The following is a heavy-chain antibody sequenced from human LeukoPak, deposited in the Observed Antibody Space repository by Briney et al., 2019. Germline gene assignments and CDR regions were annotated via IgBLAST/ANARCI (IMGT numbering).Heavy chain of an antibody. D-gene: IGHD1-14*01. CDR2: ITNSYI. V-gene: IGHV3-21*01. CDR3: ARDAGRMDV. Sequence: GGSLRLSCAASGFTFSSYSMNWVRQAPGKGLEWVSSITNSYIYYAESVKGRFTVSRDNAKNSLYLQMNRLRAEDTAVYYCARDAGRMDVWGQGTTVTVSS. CDR1: GFTFSSYS. J-gene: IGHJ6*02.